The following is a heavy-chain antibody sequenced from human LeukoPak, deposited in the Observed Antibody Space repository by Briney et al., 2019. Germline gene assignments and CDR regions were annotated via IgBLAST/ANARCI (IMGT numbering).Heavy chain of an antibody. V-gene: IGHV3-13*01. CDR1: GFTFSNYD. J-gene: IGHJ4*02. D-gene: IGHD6-13*01. Sequence: GGSLRLSCAASGFTFSNYDMHWVRQAAGKGLGWVSPIGTAGDTYYPGSVKGRFTISRENAKNSLYLQMNSLSAGDTAVYYCASSPAYSSSWYAIDNWGQGTLVTVSS. CDR3: ASSPAYSSSWYAIDN. CDR2: IGTAGDT.